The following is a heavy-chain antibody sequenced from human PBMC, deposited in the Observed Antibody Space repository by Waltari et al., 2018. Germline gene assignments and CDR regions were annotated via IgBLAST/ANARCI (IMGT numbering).Heavy chain of an antibody. CDR3: AKGLIAARPPFLYYYYYGMDV. Sequence: QVQLVESGGGVVQPGRSLRLSCAASGFTFSSYGMHWVRQAPGKGLEWVAVISYDGSNKYYADSVKGRFTISRDNSKNTLYLQMNSLRAEDTAVYYCAKGLIAARPPFLYYYYYGMDVWGQGTTVTVSS. CDR1: GFTFSSYG. J-gene: IGHJ6*02. D-gene: IGHD6-6*01. V-gene: IGHV3-30*18. CDR2: ISYDGSNK.